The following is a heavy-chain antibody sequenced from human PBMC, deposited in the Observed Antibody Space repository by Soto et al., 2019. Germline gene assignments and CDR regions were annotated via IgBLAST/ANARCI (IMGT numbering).Heavy chain of an antibody. CDR3: ERGHLGDDEYFQH. D-gene: IGHD2-21*02. CDR2: IYYSGST. CDR1: GGSISSGGSY. Sequence: TLSLTCTVSGGSISSGGSYWSWIREHPGKGLEWIGYIYYSGSTYYNPSLKSRVTISVDTSKNQFSLKLSSVTAADTAVYYCERGHLGDDEYFQHWGQGTLVTVSS. J-gene: IGHJ1*01. V-gene: IGHV4-31*03.